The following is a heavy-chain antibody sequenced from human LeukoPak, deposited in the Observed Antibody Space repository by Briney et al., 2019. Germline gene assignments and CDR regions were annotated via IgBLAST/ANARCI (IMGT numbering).Heavy chain of an antibody. J-gene: IGHJ4*02. CDR1: GFTFSSYT. CDR2: ISSNGGST. Sequence: PGGSLRLSCAASGFTFSSYTMHWVRQAPGKGLEYVSAISSNGGSTYYANSVKGRFTISRDNSKNTLYLQMGSLRAEDMAVYYCARWRHSSGYYYDDWGQGTLVTVS. D-gene: IGHD3-22*01. CDR3: ARWRHSSGYYYDD. V-gene: IGHV3-64*01.